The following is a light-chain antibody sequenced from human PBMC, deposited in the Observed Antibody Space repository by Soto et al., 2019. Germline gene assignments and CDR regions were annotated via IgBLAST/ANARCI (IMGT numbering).Light chain of an antibody. CDR3: QVWDSRSDQVV. CDR2: HDG. J-gene: IGLJ2*01. V-gene: IGLV3-21*02. CDR1: NIGSQS. Sequence: SYELTQPPSVSVAPGQTATLTCGGDNIGSQSVHWYRQKPVQAPVLVVFHDGDRPSGIPDRFSVSNSGNTATLTISGVEVGDEADYYCQVWDSRSDQVVFGGGTKLTVL.